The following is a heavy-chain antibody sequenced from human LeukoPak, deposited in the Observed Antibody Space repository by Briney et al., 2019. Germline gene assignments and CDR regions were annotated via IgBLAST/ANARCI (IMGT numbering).Heavy chain of an antibody. D-gene: IGHD6-13*01. CDR2: ISACNGNT. V-gene: IGHV1-8*02. Sequence: ASVKVSCKASGYTFTSYGISWVRQAPGQGLEWMGWISACNGNTGYAQKFQGRVTMTRNTSISTAYMELSSLRSEDTAVYYCARGRRGTSSSWHLRNYYYYYMDVWGKGTTVTISS. CDR1: GYTFTSYG. CDR3: ARGRRGTSSSWHLRNYYYYYMDV. J-gene: IGHJ6*03.